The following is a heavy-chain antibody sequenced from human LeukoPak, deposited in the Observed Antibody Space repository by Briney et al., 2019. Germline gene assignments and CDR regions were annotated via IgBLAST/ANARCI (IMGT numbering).Heavy chain of an antibody. CDR2: INHSGST. D-gene: IGHD4-17*01. J-gene: IGHJ4*02. CDR1: GGSFSGYY. CDR3: ASQSYGDSDY. V-gene: IGHV4-34*01. Sequence: SETLSLTCGVYGGSFSGYYWIWLRQPPGKGVEWIGEINHSGSTNYNPSLKSRVTMSGDTSKNQFSLKLSSVTASDTAVYYCASQSYGDSDYWCQGTLVTVSS.